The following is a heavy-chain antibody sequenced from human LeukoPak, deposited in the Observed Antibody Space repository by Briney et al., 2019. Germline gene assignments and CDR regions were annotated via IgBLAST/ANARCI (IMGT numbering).Heavy chain of an antibody. Sequence: SETLSLTCGVSGGAITNYYWNWIRQAPGKGLEWLGYIYYTGSTTYNPSVKSRITISLDTSKKQISLKLRSVTAADTAVYYCAREDPAAAGPFFDYWGQGTLVTVSS. J-gene: IGHJ4*02. CDR2: IYYTGST. V-gene: IGHV4-59*01. D-gene: IGHD6-13*01. CDR3: AREDPAAAGPFFDY. CDR1: GGAITNYY.